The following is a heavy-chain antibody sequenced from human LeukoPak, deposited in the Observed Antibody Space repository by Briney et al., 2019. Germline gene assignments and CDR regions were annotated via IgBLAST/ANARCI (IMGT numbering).Heavy chain of an antibody. CDR3: AKAPGTTVTTFPDY. J-gene: IGHJ4*02. V-gene: IGHV3-23*01. CDR2: ISGSGGST. D-gene: IGHD4-17*01. CDR1: GFTFSSYV. Sequence: PGGSLRLSCAASGFTFSSYVISWVRQTPGKGLEWVSAISGSGGSTFYADSVKGRFTISRDNSKNTLYLQMNSLRVEDTALYYCAKAPGTTVTTFPDYWGQGTLVTVSS.